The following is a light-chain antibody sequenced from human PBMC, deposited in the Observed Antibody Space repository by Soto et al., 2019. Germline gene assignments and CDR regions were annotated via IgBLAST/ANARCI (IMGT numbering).Light chain of an antibody. CDR3: QQYGSSPRT. CDR1: QSVSSNY. Sequence: EIVLTQSPGTLSLPPGERATLSCRASQSVSSNYLAWYQQKPGQAPKLLIYGASSGATGIPDRFSGSGSGTDFTLTISRLEPEDFAVYYCQQYGSSPRTFGQGTKLEIK. CDR2: GAS. J-gene: IGKJ1*01. V-gene: IGKV3-20*01.